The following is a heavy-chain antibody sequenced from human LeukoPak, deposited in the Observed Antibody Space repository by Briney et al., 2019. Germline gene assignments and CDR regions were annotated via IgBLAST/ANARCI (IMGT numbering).Heavy chain of an antibody. CDR1: GYTFTSYG. D-gene: IGHD5-24*01. CDR3: ARARAGEMATNSKRGLLDY. V-gene: IGHV1-18*01. Sequence: ASVKVSCKASGYTFTSYGISWVRQAPGQGLEWMGWISAYNGNTNYAQKLQGRVIMTTDTSTSTAYMELRSLRSEDTAVYYCARARAGEMATNSKRGLLDYWGQGTLVTVSS. CDR2: ISAYNGNT. J-gene: IGHJ4*02.